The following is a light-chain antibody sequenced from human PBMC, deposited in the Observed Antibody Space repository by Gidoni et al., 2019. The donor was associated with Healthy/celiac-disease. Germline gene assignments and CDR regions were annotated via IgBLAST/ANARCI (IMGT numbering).Light chain of an antibody. J-gene: IGKJ1*01. CDR3: QQYYSTPRT. Sequence: LVLTQSPDSLAVSLGERATINCKSSPSVLYSSNNKNYLAWYQQKPGQPPKLLIYWASTRESGVPDRFSGSGSGTDFTLTISSLQAEDVAVYYCQQYYSTPRTFGQGTKVEIK. CDR1: PSVLYSSNNKNY. CDR2: WAS. V-gene: IGKV4-1*01.